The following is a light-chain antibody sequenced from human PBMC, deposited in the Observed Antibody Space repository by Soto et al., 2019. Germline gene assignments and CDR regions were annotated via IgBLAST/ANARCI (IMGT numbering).Light chain of an antibody. Sequence: QSALTQPASVSGSPGQSITISCTGTSSDVGAYNYVSWYQQHPGKAPKLMIYEVSNRPSGVSNRFSGSKSGNTASLTISGLQAEDEADYYCRSYTSSSTLEVFGTGTKVTVL. CDR1: SSDVGAYNY. CDR2: EVS. CDR3: RSYTSSSTLEV. J-gene: IGLJ1*01. V-gene: IGLV2-14*01.